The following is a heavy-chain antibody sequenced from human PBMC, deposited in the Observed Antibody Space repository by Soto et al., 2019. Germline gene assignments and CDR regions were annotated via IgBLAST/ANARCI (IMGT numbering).Heavy chain of an antibody. D-gene: IGHD1-1*01. V-gene: IGHV3-30-3*01. CDR1: GFTFSSYA. J-gene: IGHJ5*02. CDR3: AREPKEPSWFDP. CDR2: ISYDGSNK. Sequence: GGSLRLSCAASGFTFSSYAMHWVRQAPGKGLEWVAVISYDGSNKYYADSVKGRFTISRDNSKNTLYLQMNSLRAEDTAVYYCAREPKEPSWFDPWGQGTLVTVSS.